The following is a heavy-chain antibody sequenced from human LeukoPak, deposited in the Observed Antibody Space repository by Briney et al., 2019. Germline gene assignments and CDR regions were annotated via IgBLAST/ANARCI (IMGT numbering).Heavy chain of an antibody. V-gene: IGHV3-66*01. D-gene: IGHD3-16*01. CDR3: ARDRLPPLGAFDI. Sequence: GGSLRLSCAASGFTVSSNFMSWVRQAPGKGLEWVSVIYSGGNTYYADYVEGRFTISRDNSKNTLYLQMNSLRAEDTAVYHCARDRLPPLGAFDIWGQGTMVTVSS. CDR2: IYSGGNT. J-gene: IGHJ3*02. CDR1: GFTVSSNF.